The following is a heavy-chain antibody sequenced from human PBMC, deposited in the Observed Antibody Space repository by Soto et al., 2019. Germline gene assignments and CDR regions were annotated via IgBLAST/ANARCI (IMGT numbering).Heavy chain of an antibody. Sequence: QVQLVQSGAEVRKPGSSVKVSCKASGGTFTTYDISWVRQAPGQGLEWMGGIIPLFDATKYAQKFQGRVTITADKSTGTDYMELSSLRSEDTAMYYCARDRSSSWYNGTFYFDSWGQGTLVTVSS. V-gene: IGHV1-69*06. CDR2: IIPLFDAT. D-gene: IGHD6-19*01. J-gene: IGHJ4*02. CDR1: GGTFTTYD. CDR3: ARDRSSSWYNGTFYFDS.